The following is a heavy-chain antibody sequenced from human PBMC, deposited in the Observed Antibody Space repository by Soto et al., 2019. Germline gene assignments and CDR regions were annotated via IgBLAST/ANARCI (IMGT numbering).Heavy chain of an antibody. J-gene: IGHJ6*02. V-gene: IGHV1-2*02. CDR2: INPKSGDT. CDR1: GFPFSDYY. Sequence: ASVKVSCKASGFPFSDYYTHWLRQAPGQGPEWMGWINPKSGDTNYARNFLGRVTVTSDTSISTAYLELSRLTSDDTAVYYCARFGVVITNYYYSGMDLWGQGTTVTVSS. D-gene: IGHD3-3*01. CDR3: ARFGVVITNYYYSGMDL.